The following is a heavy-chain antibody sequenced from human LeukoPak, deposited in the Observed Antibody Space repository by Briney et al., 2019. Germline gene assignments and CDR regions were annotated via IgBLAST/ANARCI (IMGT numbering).Heavy chain of an antibody. V-gene: IGHV3-7*01. J-gene: IGHJ3*02. CDR1: KFIFSKYW. Sequence: GGSLRLSCAASKFIFSKYWMSWVRHAPGKGLEWVADIKEDGSEKSYVYSVKGRFTISRQNAKSSLFLQMNSLRAEDTAVYYCARHRSGGSQDDAFDIWGQGTMVTVSS. CDR3: ARHRSGGSQDDAFDI. CDR2: IKEDGSEK. D-gene: IGHD2-15*01.